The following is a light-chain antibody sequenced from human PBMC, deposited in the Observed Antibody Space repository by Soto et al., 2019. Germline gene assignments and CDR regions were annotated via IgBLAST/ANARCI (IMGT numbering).Light chain of an antibody. CDR2: KAS. CDR3: QHYNRYSEA. CDR1: QTISSW. Sequence: DIQMTQSPSTLSGSVGDRVTITCRASQTISSWLAWYQQKPGKAPNLLIYKASTVKSGGPSRFSGSGSGTEFTLTISSLQPDDFATYYCQHYNRYSEAFGQGTKVELK. V-gene: IGKV1-5*03. J-gene: IGKJ1*01.